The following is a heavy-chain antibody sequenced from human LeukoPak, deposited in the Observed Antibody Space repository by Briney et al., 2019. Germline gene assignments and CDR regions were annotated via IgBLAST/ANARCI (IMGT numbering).Heavy chain of an antibody. CDR3: AKTRPLDSSSWSHGDY. J-gene: IGHJ4*02. Sequence: GGSLRLSCAASGFTFSSYAMSWVRQAPGKGLEWVSAISGSGDNTYYGDSVKGRFTISRDNSKNTLYLQMNSLRAEDTAVYYCAKTRPLDSSSWSHGDYWGQGTLATVSS. D-gene: IGHD6-13*01. CDR2: ISGSGDNT. CDR1: GFTFSSYA. V-gene: IGHV3-23*01.